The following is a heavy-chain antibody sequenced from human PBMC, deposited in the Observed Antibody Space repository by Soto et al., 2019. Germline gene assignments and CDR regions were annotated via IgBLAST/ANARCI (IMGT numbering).Heavy chain of an antibody. CDR3: ARTGATIFQRDYYYYGMDV. J-gene: IGHJ6*02. D-gene: IGHD1-26*01. CDR2: INPSGGST. V-gene: IGHV1-46*01. CDR1: GYTFTSYY. Sequence: EASVKVSCKASGYTFTSYYMHWVRQAPGQGLEWMGIINPSGGSTSYAQKFQGRVTMTRDTSTSTVYMELSSLRSEDTAVYYCARTGATIFQRDYYYYGMDVWGQGTTVTVSS.